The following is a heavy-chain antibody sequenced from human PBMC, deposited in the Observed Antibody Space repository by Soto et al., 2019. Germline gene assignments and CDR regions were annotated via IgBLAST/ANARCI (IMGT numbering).Heavy chain of an antibody. V-gene: IGHV3-21*01. J-gene: IGHJ5*02. CDR2: ISSSSSYI. CDR1: GFPCCGHG. Sequence: GRLHSRSWTASGFPCCGHGMNWVRPSPGKGLEWVSSISSSSSYIYYADSVKGRFTISRDNAKNSLYLQMNSLRAEDTAVYYCERDIAARTRWFDPWGQRKLV. D-gene: IGHD6-6*01. CDR3: ERDIAARTRWFDP.